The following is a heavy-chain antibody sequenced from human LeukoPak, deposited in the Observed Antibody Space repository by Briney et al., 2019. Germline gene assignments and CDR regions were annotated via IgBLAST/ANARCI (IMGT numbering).Heavy chain of an antibody. V-gene: IGHV3-11*04. Sequence: GGSLRLSCAASGFTFNNYWMSWVRQAPGKGLEWVSYISSSGSTIYYADSVKGRFTISRDNAKNSLYLQMNSLRAEDTAVYYCARSLTMVRAYDYWGQGTLVTVSS. CDR1: GFTFNNYW. CDR2: ISSSGSTI. J-gene: IGHJ4*02. CDR3: ARSLTMVRAYDY. D-gene: IGHD3-10*01.